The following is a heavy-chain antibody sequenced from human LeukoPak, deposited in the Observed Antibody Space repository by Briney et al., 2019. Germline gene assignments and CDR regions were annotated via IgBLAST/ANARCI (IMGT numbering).Heavy chain of an antibody. V-gene: IGHV1-24*01. Sequence: ASVKVSCKVSGYTLTELSMHWVGQAPGKGLEWMGGFDPEDGETIYAQKFQGRVTMTEDTSTDTAYMELSSLRSEDTAVYYCATGGVDTAMVTGVYWGQGTLVTVSS. CDR3: ATGGVDTAMVTGVY. CDR2: FDPEDGET. J-gene: IGHJ4*02. CDR1: GYTLTELS. D-gene: IGHD5-18*01.